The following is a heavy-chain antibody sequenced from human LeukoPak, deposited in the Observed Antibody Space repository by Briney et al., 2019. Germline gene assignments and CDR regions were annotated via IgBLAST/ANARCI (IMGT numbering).Heavy chain of an antibody. Sequence: GGTLRLSCAASGFTFSGYSMNWVRQAPGKGLEWVSSISSSSTYMYYADSLKGRFTTSRDNAKNSLYLQMNSLRAEDTAVYYCARDPWGSSSYWGQGILVTVSS. J-gene: IGHJ4*02. V-gene: IGHV3-21*01. D-gene: IGHD6-6*01. CDR2: ISSSSTYM. CDR1: GFTFSGYS. CDR3: ARDPWGSSSY.